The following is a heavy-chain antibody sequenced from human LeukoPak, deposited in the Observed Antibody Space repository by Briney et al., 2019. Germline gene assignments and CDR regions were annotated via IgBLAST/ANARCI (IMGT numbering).Heavy chain of an antibody. J-gene: IGHJ4*02. CDR2: ISTYNGNT. Sequence: ASVKVSCKASGYTFTSYGISWVRQAPGQGLEWMGWISTYNGNTNYAQKFQGRVTMTTDTSTSTAYMELRSLRSDDTAVYYCASGSTRWLQAYYFDYWGQGTLVTVSS. CDR3: ASGSTRWLQAYYFDY. CDR1: GYTFTSYG. D-gene: IGHD5-24*01. V-gene: IGHV1-18*01.